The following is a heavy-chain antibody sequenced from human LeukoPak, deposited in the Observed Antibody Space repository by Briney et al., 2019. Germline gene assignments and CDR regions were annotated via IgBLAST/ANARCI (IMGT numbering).Heavy chain of an antibody. CDR2: IIPIFGTA. J-gene: IGHJ3*02. Sequence: SVKVSCKASGYTFTSYAISWVRQAPGQGLEWMGGIIPIFGTANYAQKFQGRVTITADESTSTAYMELSSLRSEDTAVYYCARGHCSSTSCPGGAFDIWGQGTMVTVSS. D-gene: IGHD2-2*01. CDR3: ARGHCSSTSCPGGAFDI. V-gene: IGHV1-69*13. CDR1: GYTFTSYA.